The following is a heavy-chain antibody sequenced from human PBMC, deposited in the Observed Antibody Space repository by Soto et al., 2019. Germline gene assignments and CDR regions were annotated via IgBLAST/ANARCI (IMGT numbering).Heavy chain of an antibody. V-gene: IGHV1-18*01. CDR3: ARAGAAPYYYSGMDV. J-gene: IGHJ6*02. CDR1: GYTFSTSG. D-gene: IGHD2-15*01. CDR2: ISTYNGDT. Sequence: QVQLVQSGAEVRKPGASVKVSCKASGYTFSTSGMSWLRQAPGQGLEWMGWISTYNGDTNDAPKFQDRVTMTSDTSTSTVYMAPRSMRSNDTAVYYCARAGAAPYYYSGMDVWGRGTRVTVSS.